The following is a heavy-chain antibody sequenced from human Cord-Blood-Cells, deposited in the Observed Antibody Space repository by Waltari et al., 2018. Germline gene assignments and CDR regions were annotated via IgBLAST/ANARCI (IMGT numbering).Heavy chain of an antibody. J-gene: IGHJ4*02. CDR2: IYYSGST. Sequence: QVQLQESGPGLVKPSETLSLTCTVSGGSIRSPYWSWIRQPPGKGLEWIGYIYYSGSTNYNPSLKSRVTISVDTSKNQFSLKLSSVTAADTAVYYCARIAAAGTLPFDYWGQGTLVTVSS. D-gene: IGHD6-13*01. V-gene: IGHV4-59*11. CDR3: ARIAAAGTLPFDY. CDR1: GGSIRSPY.